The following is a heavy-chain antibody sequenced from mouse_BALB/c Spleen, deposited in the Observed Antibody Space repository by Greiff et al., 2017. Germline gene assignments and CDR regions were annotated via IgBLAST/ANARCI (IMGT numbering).Heavy chain of an antibody. Sequence: VQRVESGPGLVAPSQSLSITCTVSGFSLTGYGVNWVRQPPGKGLEWLGMIWGDGSTDYNSALKSRLSISKVNAKSQVFLKMNSLQTDDTARYYCARDGPYWYFDVWGAGTTVTVSS. CDR3: ARDGPYWYFDV. CDR1: GFSLTGYG. CDR2: IWGDGST. J-gene: IGHJ1*01. V-gene: IGHV2-6-7*01.